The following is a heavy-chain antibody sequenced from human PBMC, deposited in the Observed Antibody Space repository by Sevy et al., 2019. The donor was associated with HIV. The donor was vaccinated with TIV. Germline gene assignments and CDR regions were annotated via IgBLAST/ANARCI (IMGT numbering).Heavy chain of an antibody. D-gene: IGHD4-4*01. CDR3: ARGNSSHVYYYYGMDV. Sequence: ATVKVSCKASGGTFSSYAISWVRQAPGQGLERMGGIIPIFRTANYAQKFQGRVTITAGESTSIAYMELSSLRSEDTAVYYCARGNSSHVYYYYGMDVWGQGTTVTVSS. CDR1: GGTFSSYA. CDR2: IIPIFRTA. V-gene: IGHV1-69*13. J-gene: IGHJ6*02.